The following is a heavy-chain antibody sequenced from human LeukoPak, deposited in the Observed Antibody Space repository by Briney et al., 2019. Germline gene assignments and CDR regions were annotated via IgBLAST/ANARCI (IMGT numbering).Heavy chain of an antibody. CDR1: GFTFSSIA. CDR3: AKDLGRYRNNFFDY. V-gene: IGHV3-23*01. D-gene: IGHD1-26*01. J-gene: IGHJ4*02. Sequence: PGRSLSLSCAPSGFTFSSIAMSWVRQAPDNGLEWVSPISVSGGCTYYADSVKGRFTISRDDSKNTLYLQMNSLRADDTAVYYCAKDLGRYRNNFFDYWGQENLVTVSS. CDR2: ISVSGGCT.